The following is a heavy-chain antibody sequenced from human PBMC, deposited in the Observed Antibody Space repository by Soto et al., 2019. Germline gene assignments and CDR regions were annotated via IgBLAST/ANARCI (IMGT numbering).Heavy chain of an antibody. CDR2: ISASGGST. V-gene: IGHV3-23*01. D-gene: IGHD6-19*01. Sequence: EVQLLESGGGLVQPGGSLRLSCAASGFTFSSYAMSWVRQAPGKGLEWVAAISASGGSTYYADSVKGRFTISRDNSKNTLYLQMNSLRAEDTAVYYCAKYSSGWYYPFDYWGHVTLVTVSS. CDR3: AKYSSGWYYPFDY. CDR1: GFTFSSYA. J-gene: IGHJ4*01.